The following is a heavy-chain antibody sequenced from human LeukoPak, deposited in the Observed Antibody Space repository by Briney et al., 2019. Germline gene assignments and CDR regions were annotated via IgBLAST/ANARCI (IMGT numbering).Heavy chain of an antibody. V-gene: IGHV3-33*08. CDR1: GFTFSSYG. J-gene: IGHJ4*02. Sequence: GGSLRLSCAAPGFTFSSYGMHWVRQAPGKGLEWVAVIWYDGSNKYYADSVKGRFTISRDNSKNTLYLQMNSLRAEDTAVYYCARDIGSSWDFDYWGQGTLVTVSS. CDR3: ARDIGSSWDFDY. D-gene: IGHD6-13*01. CDR2: IWYDGSNK.